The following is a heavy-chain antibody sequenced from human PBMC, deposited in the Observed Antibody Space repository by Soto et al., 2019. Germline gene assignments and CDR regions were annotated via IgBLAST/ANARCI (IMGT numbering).Heavy chain of an antibody. J-gene: IGHJ4*02. CDR3: ARLPSIITMIVVAPAY. Sequence: PLGSQRVSCASSACTFSSYAMICVRQSPGKWLEWGSAVSGSGGSTYYADSLKGQFTISRDNSENTLYLQMNSLTAEDTAVYYCARLPSIITMIVVAPAYWAQGTLGAVSS. D-gene: IGHD3-22*01. CDR1: ACTFSSYA. CDR2: VSGSGGST. V-gene: IGHV3-23*01.